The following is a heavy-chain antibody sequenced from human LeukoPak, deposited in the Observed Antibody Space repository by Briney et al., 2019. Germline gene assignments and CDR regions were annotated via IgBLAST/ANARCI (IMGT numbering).Heavy chain of an antibody. Sequence: SETLSLTCVVYGGSFRGYYWSWIRQPPGKGLEWIGEINHSGSTNYNPSLKSRVTISVDTSKNQFSLKLSSVTAADTAVYYCASLIAAAAENCFDYWGQGTLVTVSS. CDR1: GGSFRGYY. CDR3: ASLIAAAAENCFDY. V-gene: IGHV4-34*01. CDR2: INHSGST. J-gene: IGHJ4*02. D-gene: IGHD6-13*01.